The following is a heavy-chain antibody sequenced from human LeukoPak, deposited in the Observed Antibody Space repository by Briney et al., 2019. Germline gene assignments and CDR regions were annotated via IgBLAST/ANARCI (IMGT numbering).Heavy chain of an antibody. J-gene: IGHJ4*02. CDR1: GGSISSYS. CDR2: IYYSGNT. Sequence: PSETLSLTCTVSGGSISSYSWSWIRQPPGKGLEWIGYIYYSGNTNYNPSLKSRVTISIDTSKKQFSLKLSSVTAADTAVYYCARSRIAASFDYWGQGTLVTVSS. V-gene: IGHV4-59*01. CDR3: ARSRIAASFDY. D-gene: IGHD6-13*01.